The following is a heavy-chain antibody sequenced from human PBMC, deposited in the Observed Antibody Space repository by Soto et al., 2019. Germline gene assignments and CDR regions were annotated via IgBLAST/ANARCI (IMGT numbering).Heavy chain of an antibody. CDR2: IFNSGST. J-gene: IGHJ4*02. D-gene: IGHD3-22*01. CDR3: ARAPYYYDRSGYYSAFDY. CDR1: GGSISSADYY. V-gene: IGHV4-30-4*01. Sequence: SETLSLTCTVSGGSISSADYYWSWIRQPPGKGLEWIGHIFNSGSTYYNPSLQSRVTISVDTSKNQLSLKVRSVTAADTAVYFCARAPYYYDRSGYYSAFDYWGQGTLVTVSS.